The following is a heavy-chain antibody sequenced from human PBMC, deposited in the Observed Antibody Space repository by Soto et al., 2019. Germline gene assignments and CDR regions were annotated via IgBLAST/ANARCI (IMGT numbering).Heavy chain of an antibody. CDR1: GFTFSSYS. J-gene: IGHJ6*02. CDR3: AQGMATISSYYYYGMDV. Sequence: GGSLRLSCAASGFTFSSYSMNWVRQAPGKGLEWVSYISSSSSTIYYADSVKGRFTISRDNAKNSLYLQMNSLRDEDTAVYYCAQGMATISSYYYYGMDVWGQGTTVTVSS. D-gene: IGHD5-12*01. V-gene: IGHV3-48*02. CDR2: ISSSSSTI.